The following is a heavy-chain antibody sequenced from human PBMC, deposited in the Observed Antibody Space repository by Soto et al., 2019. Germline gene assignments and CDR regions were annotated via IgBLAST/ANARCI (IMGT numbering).Heavy chain of an antibody. CDR3: ARAPGRAVTILFEY. D-gene: IGHD4-4*01. CDR2: TSFDGFNQ. Sequence: XGSLRLSCVFSVFNFRNYAMQWVRDSPGKGLEWVALTSFDGFNQYYGKSVEGRFTISRDNSKNTLYLQMDSLRPEDSAIYFCARAPGRAVTILFEYLGQGTLVTVSS. J-gene: IGHJ4*02. V-gene: IGHV3-30*03. CDR1: VFNFRNYA.